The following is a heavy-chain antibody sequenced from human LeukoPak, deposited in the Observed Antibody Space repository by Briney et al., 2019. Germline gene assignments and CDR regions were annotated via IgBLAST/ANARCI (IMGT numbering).Heavy chain of an antibody. CDR3: ARDSPAYCSGGNCYNWYFDL. D-gene: IGHD2-15*01. V-gene: IGHV4-4*02. CDR1: GDSITNRNW. Sequence: SGTLSLTCAVSGDSITNRNWWNWVRQPPGKGLEWIGEISHSGSTNYNPSLKGRVTISVDKSKNEFSLNLSSVTAADTAVYYCARDSPAYCSGGNCYNWYFDLWGRGTLVSVSS. J-gene: IGHJ2*01. CDR2: ISHSGST.